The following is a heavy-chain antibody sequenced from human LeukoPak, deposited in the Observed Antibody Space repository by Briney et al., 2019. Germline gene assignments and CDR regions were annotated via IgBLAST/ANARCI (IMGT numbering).Heavy chain of an antibody. CDR2: INNDGSTT. D-gene: IGHD6-6*01. J-gene: IGHJ4*02. V-gene: IGHV3-74*03. CDR3: AKTRSIAARLVDY. CDR1: GFTFSSYW. Sequence: GGSLRLSCAASGFTFSSYWMHWVRQAPGKGLVWVSHINNDGSTTKYTDSVKGRFTISRDNAKNTLFLQMNSLKTEDTAVYYCAKTRSIAARLVDYWGQGTLVTVSS.